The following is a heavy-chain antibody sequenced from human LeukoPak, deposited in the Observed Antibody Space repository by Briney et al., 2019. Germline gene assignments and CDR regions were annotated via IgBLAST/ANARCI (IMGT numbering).Heavy chain of an antibody. CDR2: ISGSGGST. D-gene: IGHD1-26*01. CDR1: GFTFSSYA. V-gene: IGHV3-23*01. Sequence: GGSLRLSCAASGFTFSSYAMSWVRQAPGQGLKWVSAISGSGGSTYYADSVKGRFTISRDNSKNTLYLQMNSLRAEATAVYYCAKETVRGFSWELLAFDIWGQGTMVTVSS. CDR3: AKETVRGFSWELLAFDI. J-gene: IGHJ3*02.